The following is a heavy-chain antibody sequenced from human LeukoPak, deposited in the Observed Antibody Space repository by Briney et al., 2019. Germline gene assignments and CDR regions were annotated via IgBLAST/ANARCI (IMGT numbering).Heavy chain of an antibody. CDR1: VYSISSGYY. J-gene: IGHJ6*03. V-gene: IGHV4-38-2*02. CDR3: ARADYSSTWSHDYYYMDV. CDR2: FYHSGST. Sequence: SETLSLPCTVSVYSISSGYYWGWIRQPPGKGLEWIGSFYHSGSTYYYPSLKSRVTISVDTSKNQFSLKLSSVTAADTAVYYCARADYSSTWSHDYYYMDVWGKGTTVTVSS. D-gene: IGHD6-13*01.